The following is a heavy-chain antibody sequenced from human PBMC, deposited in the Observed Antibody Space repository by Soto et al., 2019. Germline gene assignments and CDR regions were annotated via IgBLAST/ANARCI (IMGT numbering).Heavy chain of an antibody. D-gene: IGHD3-10*01. J-gene: IGHJ4*02. CDR2: INHSGST. CDR1: GGSFSGYY. Sequence: QVQLQQWGAGLLKPSETLSLTCSVYGGSFSGYYWNWIRQPPGKGLEWIGEINHSGSTNYNPSLKSPCTLSVDPSKNQFSLKLSSVTAADTALYYCARGRGRIFDYWGQGTLVTVFS. V-gene: IGHV4-34*01. CDR3: ARGRGRIFDY.